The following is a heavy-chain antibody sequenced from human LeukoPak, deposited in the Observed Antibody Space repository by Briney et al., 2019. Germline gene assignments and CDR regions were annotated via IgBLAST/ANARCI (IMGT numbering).Heavy chain of an antibody. CDR3: ARHGVDYGDYWQYYFDY. V-gene: IGHV4-39*01. CDR1: GGSISSSSYY. Sequence: PSETLSLTCTVSGGSISSSSYYWGWIRQPPGKGLEWIGSIYYSGSTYYNPSLKSRVTISVDTSKNQFSLKLSSVTAADTAVYYCARHGVDYGDYWQYYFDYWGQGTLVTASS. D-gene: IGHD4-17*01. J-gene: IGHJ4*02. CDR2: IYYSGST.